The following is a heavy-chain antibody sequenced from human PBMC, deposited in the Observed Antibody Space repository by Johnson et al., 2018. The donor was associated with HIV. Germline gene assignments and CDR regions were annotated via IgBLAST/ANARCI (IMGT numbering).Heavy chain of an antibody. V-gene: IGHV3-23*04. CDR1: GFTFSSYA. J-gene: IGHJ3*02. CDR2: ISGSGGST. CDR3: AKDRPPSDIIVGASAHDAFDI. Sequence: EVQLVESGGGLVQPGGSLRLSCAASGFTFSSYAMSWVRQAPGKGLEWVSAISGSGGSTYYADSVKGRFTISRDNSKNTLYLQMNSLRAEDTAVYYCAKDRPPSDIIVGASAHDAFDIWGQGTMVTVSS. D-gene: IGHD1-26*01.